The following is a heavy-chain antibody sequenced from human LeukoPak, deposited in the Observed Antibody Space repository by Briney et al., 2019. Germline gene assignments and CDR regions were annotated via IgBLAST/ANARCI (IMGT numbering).Heavy chain of an antibody. CDR1: GFTFSNYG. D-gene: IGHD6-19*01. CDR2: ISYDGSEI. V-gene: IGHV3-30*18. J-gene: IGHJ4*02. CDR3: AKDRGVAGTMAD. Sequence: GGSLRLSCAASGFTFSNYGMHWIRQAPGKGLEWVAVISYDGSEIHYVDSVKGRFTISRDNSKNTVYLRMNSLRGEDTAVYYCAKDRGVAGTMADWGQGTLVTVSS.